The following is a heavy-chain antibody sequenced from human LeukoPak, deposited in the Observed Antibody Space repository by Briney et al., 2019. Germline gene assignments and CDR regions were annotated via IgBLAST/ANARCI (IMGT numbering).Heavy chain of an antibody. V-gene: IGHV3-21*01. D-gene: IGHD2-2*02. CDR3: ARGPIGYCSSTSCYIPPSYYYYYMDV. J-gene: IGHJ6*03. CDR2: ISSSSSYI. Sequence: GGSLRLSCAASGFTFSSYSMNWVRQAPGKGLEWVSSISSSSSYIYYADSVKGRFTISRDNAKNSLYLQMNSLRAEDTAVYYCARGPIGYCSSTSCYIPPSYYYYYMDVWGKGTTVTVSS. CDR1: GFTFSSYS.